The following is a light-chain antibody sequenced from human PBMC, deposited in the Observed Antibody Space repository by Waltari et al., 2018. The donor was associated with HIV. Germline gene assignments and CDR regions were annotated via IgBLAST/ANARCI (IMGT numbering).Light chain of an antibody. CDR3: QQYYTLRST. J-gene: IGKJ4*01. CDR2: WAS. V-gene: IGKV4-1*01. CDR1: RSFLYNRNY. Sequence: DIVMTQSPDSLAVSLGARATVTCTSSRSFLYNRNYLAWYQQKPGQAPKLRIYWASTRHFGVPDQFSGSGSGTDFSLTISRVQADDVSIYYCQQYYTLRSTFGGGTKIEI.